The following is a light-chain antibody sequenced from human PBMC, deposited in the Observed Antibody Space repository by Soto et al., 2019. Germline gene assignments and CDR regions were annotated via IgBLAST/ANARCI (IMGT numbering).Light chain of an antibody. J-gene: IGKJ3*01. CDR3: LRRGDFT. V-gene: IGKV3-11*01. CDR2: DAS. CDR1: QSFNNY. Sequence: EIVLTQSPATLSLSPGERATLSCRASQSFNNYLAWYQHKPGQAPRLLIHDASHRATVIPARFSGSGSGTDFTLTVGSLGPEVFAVYNSLRRGDFTFGPGTKVDIK.